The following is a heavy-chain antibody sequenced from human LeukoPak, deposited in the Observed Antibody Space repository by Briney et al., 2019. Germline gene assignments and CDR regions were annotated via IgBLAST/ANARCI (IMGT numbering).Heavy chain of an antibody. J-gene: IGHJ4*02. CDR2: IWYDGSNK. D-gene: IGHD3-9*01. V-gene: IGHV3-33*03. CDR3: AKHIDYDILTGYDY. Sequence: GGSLRLSCAASGFTFSSYAMHWVRQAPGKGLEWVAVIWYDGSNKYYADSVKGRFTISRDNAKNSLYLQMNSLRAEDTAVYYCAKHIDYDILTGYDYWGQGTLVTVSS. CDR1: GFTFSSYA.